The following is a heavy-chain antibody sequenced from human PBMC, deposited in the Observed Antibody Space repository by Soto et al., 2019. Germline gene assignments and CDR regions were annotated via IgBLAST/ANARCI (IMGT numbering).Heavy chain of an antibody. CDR1: GFTFSGSA. Sequence: GGSLRLSCAASGFTFSGSAMHWVRQASGKGLEWVGRIRSKANSYATAYAASVKGRFTISRDDSKNTAYLQMNSLKTEDTAVYYCTTLGNYYDSSGYSGWGQGTLVTVSS. CDR2: IRSKANSYAT. J-gene: IGHJ4*02. CDR3: TTLGNYYDSSGYSG. D-gene: IGHD3-22*01. V-gene: IGHV3-73*01.